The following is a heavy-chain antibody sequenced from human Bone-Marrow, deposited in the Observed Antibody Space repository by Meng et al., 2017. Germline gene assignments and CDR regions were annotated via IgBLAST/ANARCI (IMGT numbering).Heavy chain of an antibody. CDR3: ARGPEPGGYCSGGSCYSPFDY. V-gene: IGHV1-46*01. D-gene: IGHD2-15*01. CDR2: INPSGGST. Sequence: ASVKVSCKASGYTFTSYYMHWVRQAPGQGLEWMGIINPSGGSTSYAQKFQGRVTMTRDTSTSTVYMELSSLRSEDTAVYYCARGPEPGGYCSGGSCYSPFDYWGQGTLVTVSS. CDR1: GYTFTSYY. J-gene: IGHJ4*02.